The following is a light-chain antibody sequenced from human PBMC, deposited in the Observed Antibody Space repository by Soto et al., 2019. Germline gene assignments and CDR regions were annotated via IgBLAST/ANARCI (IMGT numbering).Light chain of an antibody. J-gene: IGKJ1*01. V-gene: IGKV3-20*01. Sequence: EIVLTQSPDTLSLSPGERDTISCRASQSVTNSYLAWYQQKPGQGPRLLIHGASSRATGTPDRFSGSGSGTDLTLTISRRESEDFAVYYCQQYGATPGTFGQGTKLDIK. CDR2: GAS. CDR3: QQYGATPGT. CDR1: QSVTNSY.